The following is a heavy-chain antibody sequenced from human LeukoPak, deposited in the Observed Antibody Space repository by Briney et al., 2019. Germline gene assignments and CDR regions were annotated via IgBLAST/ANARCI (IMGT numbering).Heavy chain of an antibody. CDR1: GFTFSSYA. V-gene: IGHV3-23*01. CDR2: ISSSGSGT. D-gene: IGHD6-19*01. Sequence: GGSLRLSCAASGFTFSSYAMSWLRQAPGKGLEWVSDISSSGSGTYYADSVKGRFTISRDNSKNTLYLQMNSLRAEDTAVYYCAKWSSSGQGPNFDYWGQGALVTVSS. J-gene: IGHJ4*02. CDR3: AKWSSSGQGPNFDY.